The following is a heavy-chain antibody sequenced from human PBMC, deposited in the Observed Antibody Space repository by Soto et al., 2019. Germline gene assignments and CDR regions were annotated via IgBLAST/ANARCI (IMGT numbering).Heavy chain of an antibody. CDR1: GGTFSSYA. V-gene: IGHV1-69*12. D-gene: IGHD2-21*02. Sequence: QVQLVQSGAEVKKPGSSVKVSCKASGGTFSSYAISWVRQAPGQGLEWMGGIIPIFGTANYAQKFQGRVTITADESTSTAYMELSSLRSEDTAVYYCARDDGAYCGGDFYSLGYWGQGTLVTVSS. J-gene: IGHJ4*02. CDR3: ARDDGAYCGGDFYSLGY. CDR2: IIPIFGTA.